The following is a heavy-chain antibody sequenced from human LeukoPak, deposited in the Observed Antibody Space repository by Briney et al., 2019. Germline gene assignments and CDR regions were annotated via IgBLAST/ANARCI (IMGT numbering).Heavy chain of an antibody. V-gene: IGHV3-30*18. CDR1: GFTFTSYG. CDR3: AKDQYSGSTAWFDP. Sequence: PGGSLRLSCAASGFTFTSYGLHWVRQAPGKGLEWVADISYDGSNEYYAASVKGRFTISRDNSKNTLYLQMNSLRAEDTAVYYCAKDQYSGSTAWFDPWGQGTLVTVSS. J-gene: IGHJ5*02. D-gene: IGHD1-26*01. CDR2: ISYDGSNE.